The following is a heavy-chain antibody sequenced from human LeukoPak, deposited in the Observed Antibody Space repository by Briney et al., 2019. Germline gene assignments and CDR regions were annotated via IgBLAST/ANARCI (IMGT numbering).Heavy chain of an antibody. CDR1: RFTFSSYA. V-gene: IGHV3-23*01. J-gene: IGHJ4*02. Sequence: GGSLRLSCAASRFTFSSYAMSWVRQAPGKGLELVSGISGSGGTTFSADSVRGRFTISRDNSKNTLYLQMNRLRAEDTAVYYCAKDTCTNGVCYFDFWGQGTLVTVSS. CDR3: AKDTCTNGVCYFDF. D-gene: IGHD2-8*01. CDR2: ISGSGGTT.